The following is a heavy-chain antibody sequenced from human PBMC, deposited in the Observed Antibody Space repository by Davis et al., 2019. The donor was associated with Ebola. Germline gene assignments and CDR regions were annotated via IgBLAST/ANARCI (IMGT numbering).Heavy chain of an antibody. CDR2: MNPNSGNT. J-gene: IGHJ6*02. Sequence: ASVKVSCKASGYTFSSYDIIWVRQATGHGLEWMGWMNPNSGNTGYARKLQGRVTMTRNTFISTASMELSSPRSEDTAVYYCARVVVLDYYYGMDVWGQGTTVTVSS. CDR3: ARVVVLDYYYGMDV. CDR1: GYTFSSYD. V-gene: IGHV1-8*01. D-gene: IGHD2-15*01.